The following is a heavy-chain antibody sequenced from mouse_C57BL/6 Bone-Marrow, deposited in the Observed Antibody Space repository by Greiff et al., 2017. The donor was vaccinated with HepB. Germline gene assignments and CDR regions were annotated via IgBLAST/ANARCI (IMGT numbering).Heavy chain of an antibody. V-gene: IGHV1-50*01. J-gene: IGHJ2*01. Sequence: VQLQQPGAELVKPGASVKLSCKASGYTFTSYWMQWVKQRPGQGLEWIGEIDPSDSYTNYNQKFKGKATLTVDTSSSTAYMQLSSLTSEDSAVYYCARGGWLLRDFDYCGQGTTLTVSS. D-gene: IGHD2-3*01. CDR1: GYTFTSYW. CDR2: IDPSDSYT. CDR3: ARGGWLLRDFDY.